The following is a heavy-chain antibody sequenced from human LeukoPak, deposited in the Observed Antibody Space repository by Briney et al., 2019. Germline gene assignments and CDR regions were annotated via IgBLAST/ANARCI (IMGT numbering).Heavy chain of an antibody. D-gene: IGHD3-22*01. Sequence: PGGSLRLSCAASGFTFSSYSMNWVRQAPGKGLEWVSSISSSSSYIYYADSVKGRFTISRDNSKNTLYLQMNSLRAEDTAVYYCAKALFTMIVVVIFDYWGQGTLVTVSS. J-gene: IGHJ4*02. CDR2: ISSSSSYI. CDR3: AKALFTMIVVVIFDY. CDR1: GFTFSSYS. V-gene: IGHV3-21*04.